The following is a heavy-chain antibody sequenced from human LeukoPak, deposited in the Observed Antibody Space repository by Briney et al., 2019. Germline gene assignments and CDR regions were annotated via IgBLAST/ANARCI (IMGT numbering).Heavy chain of an antibody. CDR2: INPSGGST. V-gene: IGHV1-46*01. J-gene: IGHJ2*01. CDR3: AKNWGSFSWYFDL. D-gene: IGHD7-27*01. CDR1: GYTFTSYY. Sequence: ASVKVSCKASGYTFTSYYMHWVRQAPGQGLEWMGIINPSGGSTSYAQKFQGRVTMTRDMSTSTVYMELNSLRAEDTALYHCAKNWGSFSWYFDLWGRGTLVTVSS.